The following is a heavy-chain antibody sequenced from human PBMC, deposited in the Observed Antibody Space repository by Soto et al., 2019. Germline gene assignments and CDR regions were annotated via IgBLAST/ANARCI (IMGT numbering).Heavy chain of an antibody. D-gene: IGHD6-13*01. Sequence: QVQLVQSGAEVKKPGASVKVSCKASGYTFTSYGISWVRQAPGQGLEWMGWISAYNGNTNYAQKLQGRVTMTTDTSPVTAYMELRNLRSDDTVVYSCAREEAAGNVDYGGQGTLATVSS. CDR3: AREEAAGNVDY. CDR2: ISAYNGNT. CDR1: GYTFTSYG. J-gene: IGHJ4*02. V-gene: IGHV1-18*01.